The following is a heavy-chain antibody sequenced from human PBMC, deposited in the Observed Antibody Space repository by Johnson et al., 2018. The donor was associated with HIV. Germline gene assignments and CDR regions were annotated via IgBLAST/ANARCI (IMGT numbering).Heavy chain of an antibody. CDR2: IRSDGSNK. Sequence: QVQLVESGGGVVQPGGSLRLSCAASGFTFSSYGMHWVRQAPGKGLEWVAFIRSDGSNKYYVDSVKGRFTISRDNSKNTLYLQMNSLRAEDTAVYYCARDPPARAQYNSPPLAFESWGQGTMVTVSS. CDR3: ARDPPARAQYNSPPLAFES. V-gene: IGHV3-30*02. D-gene: IGHD1-14*01. CDR1: GFTFSSYG. J-gene: IGHJ3*02.